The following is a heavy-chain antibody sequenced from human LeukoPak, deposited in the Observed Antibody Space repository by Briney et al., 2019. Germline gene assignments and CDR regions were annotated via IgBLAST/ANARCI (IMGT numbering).Heavy chain of an antibody. V-gene: IGHV4-4*09. CDR1: GDFINDHY. J-gene: IGHJ6*03. CDR2: IYSSVNT. CDR3: ARQRCSGNTCYRVDQLYYMDV. D-gene: IGHD2-15*01. Sequence: SETLSLTCTVSGDFINDHYWSLIRQPPREGLEWIGYIYSSVNTNYNPSLKSRVTISIDTSKSQFSLKLTSVTAADTGVYYCARQRCSGNTCYRVDQLYYMDVWGKGTTVTVSS.